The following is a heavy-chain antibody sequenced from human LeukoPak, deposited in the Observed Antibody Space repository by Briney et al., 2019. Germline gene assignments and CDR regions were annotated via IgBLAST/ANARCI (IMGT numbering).Heavy chain of an antibody. D-gene: IGHD3-3*01. CDR1: GFTFSSYS. J-gene: IGHJ3*02. V-gene: IGHV3-48*01. Sequence: GGSLRLSCAASGFTFSSYSMNWVRQAPGKGLEWVSYISSSSSTIYYADSVKGRFTISRDNAKNSLYLQMNSLRAEDTAVYYCARDVNYDFWSGYYKDAFDIWGQGTMVTVSS. CDR2: ISSSSSTI. CDR3: ARDVNYDFWSGYYKDAFDI.